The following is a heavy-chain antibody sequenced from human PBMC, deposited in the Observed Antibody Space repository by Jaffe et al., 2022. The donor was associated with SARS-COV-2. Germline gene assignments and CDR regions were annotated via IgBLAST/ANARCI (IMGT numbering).Heavy chain of an antibody. CDR3: ASEIVATTNYYYSMDV. J-gene: IGHJ6*03. D-gene: IGHD5-12*01. CDR2: INSDGSST. Sequence: EVQLVESGGGLVQPGGSLRLSCAASGFTFSTYWMHWVRQAPGKGLVWVSRINSDGSSTSYVDSVKGRFTISRDNAKNTLYLQMNSLRGEDTAVYYCASEIVATTNYYYSMDVWGKGTTVTVSS. V-gene: IGHV3-74*01. CDR1: GFTFSTYW.